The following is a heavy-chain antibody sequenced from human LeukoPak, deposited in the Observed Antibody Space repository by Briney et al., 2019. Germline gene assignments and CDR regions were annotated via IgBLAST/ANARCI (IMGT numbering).Heavy chain of an antibody. CDR3: ARGRIAAAGIYLLDY. J-gene: IGHJ4*02. Sequence: GGSLRLSCAASGFTFSSYAMHWVRQAPGKGLEWVAVISYDGSNKYYADSVKGRFTISRDNSKNTLYLQMNSLRAEDTAVYYCARGRIAAAGIYLLDYWGQGTLVTVSS. D-gene: IGHD6-13*01. V-gene: IGHV3-30-3*01. CDR1: GFTFSSYA. CDR2: ISYDGSNK.